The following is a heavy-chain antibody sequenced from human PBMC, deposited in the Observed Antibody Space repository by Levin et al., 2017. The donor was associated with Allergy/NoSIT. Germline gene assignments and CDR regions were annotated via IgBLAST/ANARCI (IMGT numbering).Heavy chain of an antibody. CDR2: ISGSGGST. CDR3: AKWKGIAVAGAKIGFDY. V-gene: IGHV3-23*01. D-gene: IGHD6-19*01. Sequence: GESLKISCAASGFTFSSYAMSWVRQAPGKGLEWVSAISGSGGSTYYADSVKGRFTISRDNSKNTLYLQMNSLRAEDTAVYYCAKWKGIAVAGAKIGFDYWGQGTLVTVSS. CDR1: GFTFSSYA. J-gene: IGHJ4*02.